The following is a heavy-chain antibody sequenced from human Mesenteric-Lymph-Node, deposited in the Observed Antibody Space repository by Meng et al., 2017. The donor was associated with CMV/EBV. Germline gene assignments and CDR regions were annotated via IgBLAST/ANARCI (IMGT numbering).Heavy chain of an antibody. J-gene: IGHJ4*02. Sequence: GESLKISCEASGFTFSNYGINWVRQAPGKGLECVALVSDDGKKKQYADSVKGRFTISRDNLKNTLYLQMNSLRPEDTAVYFCARGLNGGFDYWGQGTLVNVSS. V-gene: IGHV3-30*04. D-gene: IGHD3-16*01. CDR1: GFTFSNYG. CDR2: VSDDGKKK. CDR3: ARGLNGGFDY.